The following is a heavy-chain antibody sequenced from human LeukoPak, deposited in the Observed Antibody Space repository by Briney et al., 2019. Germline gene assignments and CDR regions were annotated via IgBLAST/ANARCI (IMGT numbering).Heavy chain of an antibody. CDR2: INQGGNDK. V-gene: IGHV3-7*01. D-gene: IGHD4-17*01. Sequence: PGGSLTLSCAASGFIFSSRWLSWVRQAPGKGLEWVASINQGGNDKRHADSVKGRFTISRDNAKNSLSLQLNSPRAEDTAMYYCATLKDAVTTFDNWGQGTLVTVSS. CDR3: ATLKDAVTTFDN. CDR1: GFIFSSRW. J-gene: IGHJ4*02.